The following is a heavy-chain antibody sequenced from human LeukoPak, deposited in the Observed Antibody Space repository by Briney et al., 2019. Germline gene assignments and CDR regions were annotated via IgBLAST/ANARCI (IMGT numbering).Heavy chain of an antibody. V-gene: IGHV3-23*01. CDR1: GFTFNTYA. CDR3: ARSVLWFGESNDY. D-gene: IGHD3-10*01. Sequence: GGSLRLSCAASGFTFNTYAMSWVRQAPGKGLEWVSAISSSGGSTFHADSVKGRFTISRDNSKNTLYLQMNSLRAEDTAVYYCARSVLWFGESNDYWGQGTLVTVSS. J-gene: IGHJ4*02. CDR2: ISSSGGST.